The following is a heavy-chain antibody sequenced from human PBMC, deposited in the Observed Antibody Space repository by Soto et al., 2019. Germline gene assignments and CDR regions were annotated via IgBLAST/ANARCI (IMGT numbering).Heavy chain of an antibody. J-gene: IGHJ4*02. CDR3: AKGGSSWYGGDY. CDR1: GFTFSSYA. V-gene: IGHV3-23*01. Sequence: EVQLLESGGGLVQPGGSLRLSCAASGFTFSSYAMSWVRQAPGKGLEWVSAISGSGGSTYYADSVKGRFTISRDNSKNTLYMQMNSLRAEDTAVYYCAKGGSSWYGGDYWGQGTLVTVSS. CDR2: ISGSGGST. D-gene: IGHD6-13*01.